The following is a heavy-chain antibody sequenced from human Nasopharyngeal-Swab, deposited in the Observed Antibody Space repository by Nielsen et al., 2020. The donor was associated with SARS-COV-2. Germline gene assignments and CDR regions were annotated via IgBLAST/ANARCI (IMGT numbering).Heavy chain of an antibody. CDR1: GASISSSINY. V-gene: IGHV4-39*07. J-gene: IGHJ4*02. Sequence: SETLSLTCTVSGASISSSINYWGWIRQSPQKGLGWIGTVSYSGTANYNPSLNSRVTISVDTSKNQFSLKLISVTAADTAVYYCARDESGDYLGLPFDYWGQGTLVTVSS. CDR3: ARDESGDYLGLPFDY. CDR2: VSYSGTA. D-gene: IGHD4-17*01.